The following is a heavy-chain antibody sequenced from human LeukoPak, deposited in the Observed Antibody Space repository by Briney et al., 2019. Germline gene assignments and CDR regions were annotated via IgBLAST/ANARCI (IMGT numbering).Heavy chain of an antibody. J-gene: IGHJ6*03. D-gene: IGHD1-26*01. Sequence: SVKVSCKASGGTFSSYAISWVRQAPGQGLEWMGRIIPILGIANYAQKFQGRVTITADKSTSTAYMELSSLRSEDTAVYYCARDRRVGATFYYYYMDVWGKGTTVTVSS. CDR2: IIPILGIA. CDR3: ARDRRVGATFYYYYMDV. CDR1: GGTFSSYA. V-gene: IGHV1-69*04.